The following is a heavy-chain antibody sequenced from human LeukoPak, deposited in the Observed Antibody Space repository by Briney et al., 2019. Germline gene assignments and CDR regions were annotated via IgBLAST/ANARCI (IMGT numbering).Heavy chain of an antibody. CDR2: IIPIFGTA. D-gene: IGHD5-24*01. J-gene: IGHJ4*02. CDR1: GGTFSSYA. CDR3: ARERWLQLRGIDY. Sequence: SVKVSCKASGGTFSSYAISWVRQAPGQGLEWMGGIIPIFGTANYAQKFQGRVTITADESTSTAYMELSSLRSDDTAVYYCARERWLQLRGIDYWGQGTLVTVSS. V-gene: IGHV1-69*01.